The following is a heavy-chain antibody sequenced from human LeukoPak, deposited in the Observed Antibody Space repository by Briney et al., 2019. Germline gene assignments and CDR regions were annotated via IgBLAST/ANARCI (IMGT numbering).Heavy chain of an antibody. D-gene: IGHD3-22*01. CDR2: IYYSGST. V-gene: IGHV4-39*07. J-gene: IGHJ3*02. CDR3: ARDTQYDSTPGAFDI. Sequence: SETLSLTCTVSDGSISSSSYYWGCIRQPPGKGLEWIGSIYYSGSTYYNPSLKSRVTISVDTSKNQFSLKLSSVTAADTAVYYCARDTQYDSTPGAFDIWGQGTMVTVSS. CDR1: DGSISSSSYY.